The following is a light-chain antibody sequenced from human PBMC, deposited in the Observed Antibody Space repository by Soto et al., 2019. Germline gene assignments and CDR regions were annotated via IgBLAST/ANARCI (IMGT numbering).Light chain of an antibody. Sequence: DIQMTQSPSTLSASIGDRVTITCRASQSIDSWLACYQQKPGKAPKLLIYKASSLQTGVPSRFSGSVSGTEFTLTISSLQPDDFATYYCQHYNSYSTTFGQGTRV. J-gene: IGKJ1*01. V-gene: IGKV1-5*03. CDR1: QSIDSW. CDR3: QHYNSYSTT. CDR2: KAS.